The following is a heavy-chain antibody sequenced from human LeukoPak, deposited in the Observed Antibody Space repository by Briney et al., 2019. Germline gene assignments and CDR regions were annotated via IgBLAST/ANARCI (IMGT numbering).Heavy chain of an antibody. Sequence: SETLSLTCAVYGGSFSGYYWSWIRQPPGKGLEWIGEINHSGSTNYNPSLKSRVTISVDTSKIQFSLKLSSVTAADTAVYYCARVGYDYVWGSYRLLDYWGQGTLVTVSS. V-gene: IGHV4-34*01. D-gene: IGHD3-16*02. CDR1: GGSFSGYY. CDR2: INHSGST. J-gene: IGHJ4*02. CDR3: ARVGYDYVWGSYRLLDY.